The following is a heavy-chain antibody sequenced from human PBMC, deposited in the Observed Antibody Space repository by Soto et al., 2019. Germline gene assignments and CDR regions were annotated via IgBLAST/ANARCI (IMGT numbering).Heavy chain of an antibody. J-gene: IGHJ6*04. CDR1: GYTLTELS. D-gene: IGHD2-2*02. CDR3: ATDSAAIDYYYYGMDV. Sequence: GASVKVSCKVSGYTLTELSMHWVRQAPGKGLEWMGGFDPEDGETIYAQKFQGRVTMTEDTSTDTAYMELSSLRSEDTAVYYCATDSAAIDYYYYGMDVWGKGTTVTVSS. CDR2: FDPEDGET. V-gene: IGHV1-24*01.